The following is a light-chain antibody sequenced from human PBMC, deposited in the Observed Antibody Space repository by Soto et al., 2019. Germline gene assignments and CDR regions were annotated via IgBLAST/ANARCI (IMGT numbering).Light chain of an antibody. CDR3: QQRSNWPT. V-gene: IGKV3-11*01. J-gene: IGKJ2*01. CDR2: DAS. CDR1: QSVSSY. Sequence: EIVLTQSPATLSLSPGERATLSCRASQSVSSYLAWYQQKPGQAPRLLIYDASNRATGSPARFSGSGSGTDFTLTISSLEPEDCAVYYCQQRSNWPTFGQGTKLEIK.